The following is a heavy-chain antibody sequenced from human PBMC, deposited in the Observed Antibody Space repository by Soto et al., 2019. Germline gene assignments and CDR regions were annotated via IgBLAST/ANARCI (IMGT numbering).Heavy chain of an antibody. D-gene: IGHD3-16*01. V-gene: IGHV3-30*07. J-gene: IGHJ3*02. Sequence: QAQLVESGRGVVQPGRPLRLSCAASGFTFYNFAMHWVRQVPGKGLERVAVISHDGTIEYYPDSVKGRFAISRDNSKNTLYLDMNSLRAEDTAVYYCAKDSRSTGQGAYDMWGQGTEVIVSS. CDR2: ISHDGTIE. CDR3: AKDSRSTGQGAYDM. CDR1: GFTFYNFA.